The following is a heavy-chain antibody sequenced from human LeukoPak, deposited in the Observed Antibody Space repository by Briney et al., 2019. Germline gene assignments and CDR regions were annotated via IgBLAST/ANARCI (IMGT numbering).Heavy chain of an antibody. CDR1: GFTFSSYA. D-gene: IGHD1-1*01. CDR2: ISGSGGST. J-gene: IGHJ4*02. CDR3: RMPTGTRDDFDY. Sequence: PGGSLRLSCAASGFTFSSYAMSWVRQAPGKGLEWVSAISGSGGSTYYADSVKGRLTISRDNSKNTLYLQMKSLRAEDTAVYYCRMPTGTRDDFDYWDQGTLVTVSS. V-gene: IGHV3-23*01.